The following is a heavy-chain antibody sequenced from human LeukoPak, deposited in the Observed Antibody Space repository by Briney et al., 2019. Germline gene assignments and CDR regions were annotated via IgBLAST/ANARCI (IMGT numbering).Heavy chain of an antibody. J-gene: IGHJ6*03. V-gene: IGHV1-8*01. Sequence: ASVKVSCKTSGYRFTNFDINWVRQAPGQGLEWMGWMNPDNGNTGYAQKFQGRVSMSGDTSISTAFMVLSSLRSEDTALYYCARALSWTTDSYYYMDVWGKGTTVTVSS. CDR1: GYRFTNFD. D-gene: IGHD3/OR15-3a*01. CDR3: ARALSWTTDSYYYMDV. CDR2: MNPDNGNT.